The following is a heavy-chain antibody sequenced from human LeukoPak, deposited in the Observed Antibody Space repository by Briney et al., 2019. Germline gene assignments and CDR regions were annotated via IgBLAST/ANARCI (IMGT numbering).Heavy chain of an antibody. D-gene: IGHD2-8*02. CDR2: INHSGST. CDR3: ARSSVLRAWYYFDY. Sequence: SETLSLTCTVSGGSISSYYWSWIRQPPGKGLEWIGEINHSGSTNYNPSLKSRVTISVDTSKNQFSLKLSSVTAADTAVYYCARSSVLRAWYYFDYWGQGTLVTVSS. CDR1: GGSISSYY. V-gene: IGHV4-34*01. J-gene: IGHJ4*02.